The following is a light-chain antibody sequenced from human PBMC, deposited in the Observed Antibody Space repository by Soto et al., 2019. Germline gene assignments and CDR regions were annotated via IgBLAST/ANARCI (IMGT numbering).Light chain of an antibody. Sequence: IGLTQSRDKRRLCLWESATLSGRASQRVISSYVAWFQQRPGRAPRLLIYGASKRATDIPGRFTGSGSGTDFALTINSLQSEDSAVYYCQQHNQWPITFGRGTRLEIK. CDR3: QQHNQWPIT. CDR2: GAS. CDR1: QRVISSY. V-gene: IGKV3D-20*02. J-gene: IGKJ5*01.